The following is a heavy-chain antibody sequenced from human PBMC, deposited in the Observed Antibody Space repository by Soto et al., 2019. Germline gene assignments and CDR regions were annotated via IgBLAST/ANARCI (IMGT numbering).Heavy chain of an antibody. V-gene: IGHV3-9*01. CDR1: GFTFDDYA. J-gene: IGHJ4*02. D-gene: IGHD6-19*01. Sequence: EVQLVESGGGLVQPGKSLRLSCAASGFTFDDYAMHWVRQVPGKGLEWVSGLSWNSVTIDYADSVKGRFTISRDNAKNSLHLQMNSLKPEDTAFYYCAKAESSGWYYSLDYWGQGTLVTVYS. CDR2: LSWNSVTI. CDR3: AKAESSGWYYSLDY.